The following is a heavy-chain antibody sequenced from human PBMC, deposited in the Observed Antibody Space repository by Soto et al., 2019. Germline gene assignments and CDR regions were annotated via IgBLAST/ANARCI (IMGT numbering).Heavy chain of an antibody. Sequence: QVQLVQSGAEVKKPGSSVKVSCKASGGTFSSYTISWVRQAPGQGLEWMGRIIPILGIANYAQKFQGRVTITTDKSTSTAYMELSSLRSEETTVYYCARDGCSSTSCYYMDVWGKGTTVTVSS. D-gene: IGHD2-2*01. V-gene: IGHV1-69*08. CDR3: ARDGCSSTSCYYMDV. CDR1: GGTFSSYT. J-gene: IGHJ6*03. CDR2: IIPILGIA.